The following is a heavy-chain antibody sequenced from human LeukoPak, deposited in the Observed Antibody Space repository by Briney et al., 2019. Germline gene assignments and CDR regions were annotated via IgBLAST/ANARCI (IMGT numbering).Heavy chain of an antibody. CDR2: IYHSGST. Sequence: PSQTLSLTCTVSGGSISSGGYYWSWIRQPPGKGLEWIGYIYHSGSTYYNPSLKSRVTISVDRSKNQFSLKLSSVTAADTAVYYCARHKGDVLALGEVDPWGQGTLVTVSS. CDR1: GGSISSGGYY. D-gene: IGHD3-10*01. J-gene: IGHJ5*02. V-gene: IGHV4-30-2*01. CDR3: ARHKGDVLALGEVDP.